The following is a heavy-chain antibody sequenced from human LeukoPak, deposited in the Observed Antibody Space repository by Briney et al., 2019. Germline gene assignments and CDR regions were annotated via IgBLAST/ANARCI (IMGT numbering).Heavy chain of an antibody. Sequence: ASVKVSCKASGYTFTSYGISWVRQAPGQGLEWMGWISAYNGNTNYAQKLQGRVTMTTDTSTSTAYMELRSLRSDDTAVYYCARNLYGDYPNDAFDIWGQGTMVTVSS. CDR1: GYTFTSYG. J-gene: IGHJ3*02. CDR2: ISAYNGNT. D-gene: IGHD4-17*01. V-gene: IGHV1-18*01. CDR3: ARNLYGDYPNDAFDI.